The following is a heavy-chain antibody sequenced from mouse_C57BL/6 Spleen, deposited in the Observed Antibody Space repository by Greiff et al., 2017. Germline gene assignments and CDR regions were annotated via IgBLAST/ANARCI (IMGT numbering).Heavy chain of an antibody. J-gene: IGHJ4*01. V-gene: IGHV7-3*01. CDR3: ARYIGLGHLYYAMDD. D-gene: IGHD3-1*01. CDR1: GFTFTDYY. Sequence: EVMLVESGGGLVQPGGSLSLSCAASGFTFTDYYMSWVRQPPGKALEWLGFIRNKANGYTTEYSASVKGRFTISRDNSQSILYLQMNALRAEDSATYYCARYIGLGHLYYAMDDWGQGTSVTVSS. CDR2: IRNKANGYTT.